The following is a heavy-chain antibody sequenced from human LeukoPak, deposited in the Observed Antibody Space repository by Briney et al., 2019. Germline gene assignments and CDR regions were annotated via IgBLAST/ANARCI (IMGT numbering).Heavy chain of an antibody. CDR1: GYILTNYY. CDR2: INPSGGST. J-gene: IGHJ3*02. V-gene: IGHV1-46*01. Sequence: ASVKVSCKASGYILTNYYMHWVRQTPGQGLEWMGLINPSGGSTSYAQELQGRVTMTRDTSTSTVYMELSSLRSEDTAVYYCAREKDGSVPDAFDIWGQGTMVTVSS. CDR3: AREKDGSVPDAFDI. D-gene: IGHD3-10*01.